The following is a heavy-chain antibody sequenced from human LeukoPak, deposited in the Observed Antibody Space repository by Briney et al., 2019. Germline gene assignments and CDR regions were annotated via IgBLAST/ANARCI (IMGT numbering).Heavy chain of an antibody. CDR1: GFTFSNYG. V-gene: IGHV3-30*03. Sequence: GGSLRLSCAASGFTFSNYGMHWVRQAPGKGLEWVAVISYDGSNKFYADSMKGRFTISRDNSKNTLYLQMNSLRPDDTAVYYCAREPWQHPNDYWGQGTLVTVSS. CDR2: ISYDGSNK. D-gene: IGHD6-13*01. CDR3: AREPWQHPNDY. J-gene: IGHJ4*02.